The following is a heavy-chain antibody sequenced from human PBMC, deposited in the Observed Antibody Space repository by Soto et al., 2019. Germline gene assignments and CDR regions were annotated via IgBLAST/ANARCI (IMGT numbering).Heavy chain of an antibody. J-gene: IGHJ4*02. V-gene: IGHV4-59*01. CDR1: GGSISGYY. D-gene: IGHD3-10*01. CDR3: VRYGSGSYLAY. CDR2: IYHSGRS. Sequence: QVQLQESGPGLVKPSETLSLTCTVSGGSISGYYWGWIRQPPGKGLECIGYIYHSGRSNSNPSLKSRVTISTDTSKNQFSLKLNSVTAADTAVYYCVRYGSGSYLAYWGQGTLVTVSS.